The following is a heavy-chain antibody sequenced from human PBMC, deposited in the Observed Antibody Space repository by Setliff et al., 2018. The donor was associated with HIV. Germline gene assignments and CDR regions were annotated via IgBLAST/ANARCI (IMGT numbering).Heavy chain of an antibody. V-gene: IGHV5-51*01. D-gene: IGHD3-9*01. J-gene: IGHJ4*02. CDR3: ARQTSRYITLSPADY. Sequence: PGESLKISCKGSGYGFSNYWLAWVRQTPGKGLEWMGIIYPGDSDTRYSPSFQGQVTFSADKSINTAYLQWGSLKASDTGIYFCARQTSRYITLSPADYWGQGTLVTVSS. CDR1: GYGFSNYW. CDR2: IYPGDSDT.